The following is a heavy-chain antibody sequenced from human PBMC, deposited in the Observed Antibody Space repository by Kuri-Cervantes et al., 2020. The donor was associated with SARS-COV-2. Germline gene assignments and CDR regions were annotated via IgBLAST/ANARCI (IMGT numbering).Heavy chain of an antibody. D-gene: IGHD3-3*01. J-gene: IGHJ4*02. CDR3: ARGSNYDFWSGYSTFDY. V-gene: IGHV4-59*01. Sequence: SETLSLTCAVYGGSFSGYYWSWIRQPSGKGLEWIGYIYYSGSTNYNPSLKSRVTISVDTSKNQFSLKLSSVTAADTAVYYCARGSNYDFWSGYSTFDYWGQGTLVTVSS. CDR1: GGSFSGYY. CDR2: IYYSGST.